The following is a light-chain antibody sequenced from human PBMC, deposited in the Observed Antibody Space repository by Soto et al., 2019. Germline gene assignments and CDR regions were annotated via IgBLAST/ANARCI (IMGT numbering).Light chain of an antibody. Sequence: NFMLTQPHSVSECPGKTVTISCTRSSGSIASNDVQWYQQRPGSAPTTVIYENNQRPSGVPDRFSGSTDGSSNSASLTISGLQTEDEADYYCQSYDSSTVVFGGGTKVTVL. V-gene: IGLV6-57*04. CDR3: QSYDSSTVV. CDR2: ENN. CDR1: SGSIASND. J-gene: IGLJ2*01.